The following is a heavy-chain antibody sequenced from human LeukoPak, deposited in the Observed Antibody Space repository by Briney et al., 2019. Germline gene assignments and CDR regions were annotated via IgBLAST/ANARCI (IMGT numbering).Heavy chain of an antibody. Sequence: SETLSLTCAVYGGSFSGYYWSWIRQPPGKGLEWIGEINHSGSTNYNPSLKSRVTISVDTSKNQFSLKLSSVTAADTAVYYCARSPIGRGNWNLRDYWGKGTLVTVSS. J-gene: IGHJ4*02. CDR2: INHSGST. CDR3: ARSPIGRGNWNLRDY. V-gene: IGHV4-34*01. D-gene: IGHD1-20*01. CDR1: GGSFSGYY.